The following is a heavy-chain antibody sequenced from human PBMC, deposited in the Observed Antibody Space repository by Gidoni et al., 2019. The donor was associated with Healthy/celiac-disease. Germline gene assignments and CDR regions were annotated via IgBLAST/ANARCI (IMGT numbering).Heavy chain of an antibody. Sequence: EVQLVESGGGLVQPGGSLRLSRAAAGITFSSYEMNWVRQAPGKGLGWVSYISSSGRTIYYADSVKGRFTISRDNAKNSLYLQMNSLRAEDTAVYYCARDSSSWYGIWYFDLWGRGTLVTVSA. CDR3: ARDSSSWYGIWYFDL. V-gene: IGHV3-48*03. CDR2: ISSSGRTI. J-gene: IGHJ2*01. CDR1: GITFSSYE. D-gene: IGHD6-13*01.